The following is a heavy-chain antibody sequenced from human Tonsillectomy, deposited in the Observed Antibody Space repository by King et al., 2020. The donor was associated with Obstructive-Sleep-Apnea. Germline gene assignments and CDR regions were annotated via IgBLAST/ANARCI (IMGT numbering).Heavy chain of an antibody. Sequence: VQLVESGGGVVQPGRSLRLSCAASGFTLSIYGMHWFLQAPGKGLGGGAVIRCDGSNKYNADSVKCLFTISRDNSKNTWCLQMNSLRAEDTSVYYCAKDTARGTAVYGMDVWGQGTTVTVSS. CDR2: IRCDGSNK. CDR1: GFTLSIYG. V-gene: IGHV3-30*02. J-gene: IGHJ6*02. CDR3: AKDTARGTAVYGMDV. D-gene: IGHD6-19*01.